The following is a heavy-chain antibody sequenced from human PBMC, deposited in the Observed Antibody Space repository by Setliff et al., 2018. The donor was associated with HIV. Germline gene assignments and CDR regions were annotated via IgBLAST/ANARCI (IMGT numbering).Heavy chain of an antibody. D-gene: IGHD3-22*01. Sequence: SVKVSCKASGYTFSDYYMHWVQQAPGQGLEWMGGRSPIFSTTNYAQKFQGRVTITTDESTSRAYMELSSLRSEDTAVYYCAITSRGYSLQRGGAFDIWGQGTLVTVSS. J-gene: IGHJ3*02. CDR3: AITSRGYSLQRGGAFDI. CDR2: RSPIFSTT. V-gene: IGHV1-69*05. CDR1: GYTFSDYY.